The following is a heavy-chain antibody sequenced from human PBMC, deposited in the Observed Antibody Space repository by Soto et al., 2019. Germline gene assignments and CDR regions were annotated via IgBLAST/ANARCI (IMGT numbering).Heavy chain of an antibody. Sequence: GGSLRLSCAASGFIFNNYAMHWVRQAPGKGLEWVAFISYDGSSNYYADSVTGRFTISRDSSRNTLNLQMNSLRAEDTAVYYCARGDGYIYGNTVGSWGKGTLVTVS. J-gene: IGHJ5*01. V-gene: IGHV3-30-3*01. CDR3: ARGDGYIYGNTVGS. D-gene: IGHD5-18*01. CDR2: ISYDGSSN. CDR1: GFIFNNYA.